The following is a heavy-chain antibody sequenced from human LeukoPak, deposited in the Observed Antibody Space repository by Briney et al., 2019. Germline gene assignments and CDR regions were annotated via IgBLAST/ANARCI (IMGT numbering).Heavy chain of an antibody. CDR2: ISGSGGST. D-gene: IGHD6-13*01. Sequence: PGGSLRLSCAASGFTFSSYAMSWVRQAPGKGLEWVSAISGSGGSTYYADSVKGRFTISRDNSKNTLYLQMNSLRAEDTAVYYCAELVAAAGTSYYYYGMDVWGQGTTVTVSS. J-gene: IGHJ6*02. CDR1: GFTFSSYA. CDR3: AELVAAAGTSYYYYGMDV. V-gene: IGHV3-23*01.